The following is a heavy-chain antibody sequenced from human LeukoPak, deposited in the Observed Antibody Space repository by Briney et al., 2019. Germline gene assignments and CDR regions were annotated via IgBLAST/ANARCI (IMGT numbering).Heavy chain of an antibody. CDR1: GFTFSSFG. D-gene: IGHD6-6*01. V-gene: IGHV3-23*01. CDR3: AKGRYSSSSAYFDY. Sequence: GASLRLSCAASGFTFSSFGMSWVRQAPGKGLEWISTISGGGGTIYYADSVRGRFAISRDNSMDTLSLQMNSLGAEDTALYYCAKGRYSSSSAYFDYWGQGALVTVSS. CDR2: ISGGGGTI. J-gene: IGHJ4*02.